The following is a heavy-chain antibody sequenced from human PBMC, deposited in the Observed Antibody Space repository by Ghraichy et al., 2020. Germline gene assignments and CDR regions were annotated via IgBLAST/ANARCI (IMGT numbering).Heavy chain of an antibody. CDR1: GFTFSSYG. D-gene: IGHD5-24*01. V-gene: IGHV3-33*01. J-gene: IGHJ4*02. CDR2: IWYDGSNK. CDR3: ARDLGDGYNDFDY. Sequence: LSLTCAASGFTFSSYGMHWVRQAPGKGLEWVAVIWYDGSNKYYADSVKDRFTISRDNSKNTLYLQMNSLRAEDTAVYYCARDLGDGYNDFDYWGQGTLVTVSS.